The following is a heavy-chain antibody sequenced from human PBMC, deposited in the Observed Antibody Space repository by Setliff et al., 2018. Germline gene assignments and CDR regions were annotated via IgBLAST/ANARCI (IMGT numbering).Heavy chain of an antibody. CDR2: ISVYNGYI. V-gene: IGHV1-18*01. CDR3: ARVYLAGSGWDKANALDI. CDR1: GYTFTSSG. J-gene: IGHJ3*02. D-gene: IGHD6-19*01. Sequence: ASVKVSCKASGYTFTSSGISWVRQAPGQGLEWMGWISVYNGYIVYAQKLQGRVTMARETSTSTVYMELSGPRSEDTAVYYCARVYLAGSGWDKANALDIWGQGTMVTVS.